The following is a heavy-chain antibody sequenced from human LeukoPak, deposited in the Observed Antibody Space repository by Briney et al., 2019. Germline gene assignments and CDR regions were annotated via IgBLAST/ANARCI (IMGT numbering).Heavy chain of an antibody. Sequence: GGSLRLSCAASGFTFSDSYMTWIRQAPGRGLEWVSYISRSGSYTTYADSVEGRFTISRDNAKNSLYLQMNSLRAEDTAVYYCARGRISDWTHDYWGQGTLVTVSS. CDR1: GFTFSDSY. V-gene: IGHV3-11*06. J-gene: IGHJ4*02. D-gene: IGHD6-19*01. CDR2: ISRSGSYT. CDR3: ARGRISDWTHDY.